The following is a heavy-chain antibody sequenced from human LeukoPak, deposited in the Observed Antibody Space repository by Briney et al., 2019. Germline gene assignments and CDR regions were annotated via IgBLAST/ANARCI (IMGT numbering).Heavy chain of an antibody. CDR2: ISAYNGNT. CDR1: GYTFTSYG. J-gene: IGHJ4*02. V-gene: IGHV1-18*01. CDR3: ARDNDSRDPPHFDY. Sequence: ASVKVSCKASGYTFTSYGISWVRQAPVQGLEWMGWISAYNGNTNYAQKLQGRVTMTTDTSTSTAYMELRSLRSDDTAVYYCARDNDSRDPPHFDYWGQGTLVTVSS. D-gene: IGHD3-16*01.